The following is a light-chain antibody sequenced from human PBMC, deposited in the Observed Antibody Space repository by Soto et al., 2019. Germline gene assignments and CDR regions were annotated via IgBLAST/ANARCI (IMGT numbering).Light chain of an antibody. CDR2: IAS. Sequence: IQLTQSPSSLSASIGDRVTITCRASQGISNSLAWYQQKPEKAPKLLIHIASTLQNGVPPRFSGSGFGTDFTLTISSLQPEDFATYYCQQLDSYPLTFGQGTRLEIK. V-gene: IGKV1-9*01. CDR3: QQLDSYPLT. J-gene: IGKJ5*01. CDR1: QGISNS.